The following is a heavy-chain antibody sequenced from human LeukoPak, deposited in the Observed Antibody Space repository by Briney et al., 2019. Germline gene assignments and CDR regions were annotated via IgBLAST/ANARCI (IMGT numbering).Heavy chain of an antibody. V-gene: IGHV1-69*05. CDR1: GGTFSSYA. CDR3: ARGGKYYYDSSGLLDY. D-gene: IGHD3-22*01. J-gene: IGHJ4*02. Sequence: ASVKVSCKASGGTFSSYAISWVRQAPGQGLEWMGRSIPIFGTANYAQKFQGRVTITTDESTSTAYMELSSLRSEDTAVYYCARGGKYYYDSSGLLDYWGQGTLVTVSS. CDR2: SIPIFGTA.